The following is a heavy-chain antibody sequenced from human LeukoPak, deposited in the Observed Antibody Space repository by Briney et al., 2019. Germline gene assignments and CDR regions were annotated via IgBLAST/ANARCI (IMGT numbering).Heavy chain of an antibody. J-gene: IGHJ4*02. CDR2: ISWNSGSI. CDR3: AKDHWFGEGYYFDY. V-gene: IGHV3-9*01. D-gene: IGHD3-10*01. Sequence: PGGSLRLSCAASGFTFDDYAMHWVRQSPGKGLEWVSGISWNSGSIGYADSVKGRFTISRDNSKNTLYLQMNSLRAEDTAVYYCAKDHWFGEGYYFDYWGQGTLVTVSS. CDR1: GFTFDDYA.